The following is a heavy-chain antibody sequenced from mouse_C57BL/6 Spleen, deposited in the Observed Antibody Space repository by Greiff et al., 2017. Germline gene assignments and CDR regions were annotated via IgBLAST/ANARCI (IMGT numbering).Heavy chain of an antibody. V-gene: IGHV1-69*01. CDR2: IDPSDSYT. D-gene: IGHD1-1*01. CDR3: ARPCYGSGYYYFDY. CDR1: GYTFTSYW. Sequence: QVQLQQPGAELVMPGASVKLSCKASGYTFTSYWMHWVKQRPGQGLEWIGEIDPSDSYTNYNQKFKGKSTLTIDTSSSTAYMQLSGLTSEDSAVYSYARPCYGSGYYYFDYRGKGVTLTVSS. J-gene: IGHJ2*01.